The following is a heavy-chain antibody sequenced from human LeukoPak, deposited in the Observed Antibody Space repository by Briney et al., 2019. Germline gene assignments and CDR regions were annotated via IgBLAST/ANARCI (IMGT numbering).Heavy chain of an antibody. CDR3: ARPSDDNDYYDSSGYYPSTFDI. V-gene: IGHV5-51*01. D-gene: IGHD3-22*01. J-gene: IGHJ3*02. CDR1: GYSFTSYW. CDR2: IYPGDSGT. Sequence: GESLKISCKGSGYSFTSYWIGWVRQMPGKGLEWMGIIYPGDSGTRYSPSFQGQVTISADKSISTAYLQWSSLKASDTAMYYCARPSDDNDYYDSSGYYPSTFDIWGQGTMVTVSS.